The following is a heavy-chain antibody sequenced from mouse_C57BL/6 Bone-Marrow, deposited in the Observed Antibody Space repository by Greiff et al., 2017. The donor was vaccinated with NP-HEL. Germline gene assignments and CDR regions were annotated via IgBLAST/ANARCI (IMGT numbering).Heavy chain of an antibody. CDR1: GYTFTSYG. J-gene: IGHJ2*01. D-gene: IGHD1-1*01. CDR2: IYPRSGNT. CDR3: ARKGFITTVFDY. Sequence: VQLQQSGAELARPGASVKLSCKASGYTFTSYGISWVKQRTGQGLEWIGEIYPRSGNTYYNEKLKGKATLTADKSSSTAYMELRSLTSEDSAVYFCARKGFITTVFDYWGQGTTLTVSA. V-gene: IGHV1-81*01.